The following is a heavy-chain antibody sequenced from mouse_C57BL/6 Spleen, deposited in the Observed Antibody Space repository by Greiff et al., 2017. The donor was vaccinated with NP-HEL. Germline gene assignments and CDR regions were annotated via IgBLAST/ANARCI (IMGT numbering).Heavy chain of an antibody. D-gene: IGHD2-5*01. J-gene: IGHJ1*03. CDR3: ARSHYSNYNWYFDV. CDR1: GYTFTSYW. CDR2: INPSNGGT. V-gene: IGHV1-53*01. Sequence: QVQPQQPGTELVKPGASVKLSCKASGYTFTSYWMHWVKQRPGQGLEWIGNINPSNGGTNYNEKFKSKATLTVDKSSSTAYMQLSSLTSEDSAVYYCARSHYSNYNWYFDVWGTGTTVTVSS.